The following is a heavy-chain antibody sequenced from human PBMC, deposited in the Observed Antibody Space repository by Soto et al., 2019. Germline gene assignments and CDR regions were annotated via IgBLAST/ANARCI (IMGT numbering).Heavy chain of an antibody. V-gene: IGHV3-11*01. CDR2: ISSSGSTI. D-gene: IGHD6-19*01. CDR1: GFTFSDYY. Sequence: PGGSLRLSCAASGFTFSDYYMSWIRQAPGKGLEWVSYISSSGSTIYYADSVKGRFTISRDNAKNSLYLQMNSLRAEDTAVYYCARDQDSGGSGWYEQGWFDPWGQGTLVTVSS. CDR3: ARDQDSGGSGWYEQGWFDP. J-gene: IGHJ5*02.